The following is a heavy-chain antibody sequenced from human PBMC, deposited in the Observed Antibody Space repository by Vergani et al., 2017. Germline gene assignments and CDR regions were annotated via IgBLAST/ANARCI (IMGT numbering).Heavy chain of an antibody. V-gene: IGHV3-66*02. Sequence: EVQLVESGGGLVQPGGSLRLSCAASGFTVSSNYMSWVRQAPGKGLEWVSVIYSGGSTYYADSVKGRFTISRDNSKNTLYLQMNSLRAEDTAVYYCARDDSSGYYSAFDYWGQGTLVTVSS. CDR1: GFTVSSNY. CDR3: ARDDSSGYYSAFDY. J-gene: IGHJ4*02. D-gene: IGHD3-22*01. CDR2: IYSGGST.